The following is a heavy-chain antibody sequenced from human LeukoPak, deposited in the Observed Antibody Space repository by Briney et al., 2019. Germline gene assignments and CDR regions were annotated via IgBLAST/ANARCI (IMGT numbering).Heavy chain of an antibody. J-gene: IGHJ4*02. Sequence: GGSLRLSCAASGFTFDDYPMHWVRQAPGKRLNRFSLISGDGGSTYYADSVKGRFTISRDNSKNSLYLQMNSLRTEDTALYYCAKDMWRFGELDYDYWGQGTLVTVSS. CDR3: AKDMWRFGELDYDY. D-gene: IGHD3-10*01. V-gene: IGHV3-43*02. CDR1: GFTFDDYP. CDR2: ISGDGGST.